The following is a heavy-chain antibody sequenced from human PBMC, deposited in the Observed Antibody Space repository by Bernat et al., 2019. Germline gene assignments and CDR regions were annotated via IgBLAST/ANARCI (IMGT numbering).Heavy chain of an antibody. CDR1: GFTFSDYY. Sequence: QVQLVESGGALVKPGGSLRLSCAASGFTFSDYYMSWIRQAPGKGLEWVSYISSISTYTNYADSLKGRFTISRDNAKNSLYLQMNSLRAEDTAVYYCARAEDSSSCYDYWGQGTLVTVSS. D-gene: IGHD6-13*01. CDR2: ISSISTYT. CDR3: ARAEDSSSCYDY. J-gene: IGHJ4*02. V-gene: IGHV3-11*06.